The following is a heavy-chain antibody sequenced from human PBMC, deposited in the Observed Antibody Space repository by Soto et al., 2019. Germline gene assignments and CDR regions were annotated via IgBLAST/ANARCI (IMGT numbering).Heavy chain of an antibody. Sequence: TLSLTCTVSGGSISSYYWSWIRQPPGKGLEWIGYIYYSGSTNYNPSLKSRVTISVDTSKNQFSLKLSSVTAADTAVYYCARVFSNERSWWFDPWGQGTLVTVSS. D-gene: IGHD2-8*01. CDR1: GGSISSYY. J-gene: IGHJ5*02. CDR3: ARVFSNERSWWFDP. V-gene: IGHV4-59*01. CDR2: IYYSGST.